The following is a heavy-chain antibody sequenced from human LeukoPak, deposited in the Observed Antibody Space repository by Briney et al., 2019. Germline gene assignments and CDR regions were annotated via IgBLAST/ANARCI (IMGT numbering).Heavy chain of an antibody. CDR2: IRPDGGET. Sequence: GGSLRLPCVASEFSISPYWMIWVRQAPGKGLEWVANIRPDGGETWYVDSVRGRFTISRDNAKNSLYLQMNSLRAEDTGVYYCAKGTISYYDSSGPEYWGQGTLVTVSS. CDR1: EFSISPYW. V-gene: IGHV3-7*02. J-gene: IGHJ4*02. D-gene: IGHD3-22*01. CDR3: AKGTISYYDSSGPEY.